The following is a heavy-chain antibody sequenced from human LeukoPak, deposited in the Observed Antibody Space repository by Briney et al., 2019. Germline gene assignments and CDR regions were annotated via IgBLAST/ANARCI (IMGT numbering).Heavy chain of an antibody. D-gene: IGHD3-22*01. CDR2: MNPNSGNT. CDR1: GYTFTSYD. Sequence: ASVKVSCKASGYTFTSYDINWVRQATGQGLKWMGWMNPNSGNTGYAQKFQGRVTITRNTSISTAYMELSSLRSEDTAVYYCATHTRDYYDSSLGYWGQGTLVTVSS. CDR3: ATHTRDYYDSSLGY. J-gene: IGHJ4*02. V-gene: IGHV1-8*03.